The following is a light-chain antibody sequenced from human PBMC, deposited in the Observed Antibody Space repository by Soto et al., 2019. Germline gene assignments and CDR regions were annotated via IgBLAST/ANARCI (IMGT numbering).Light chain of an antibody. CDR1: QGISNY. J-gene: IGKJ1*01. Sequence: DIQMTQSPSSLSASVGDRVTISCRASQGISNYLAWYQQRPGKVPKLLIYAASTLQSGVPSRFSGSGSGTDYTLTISSRQPEDVATYYCQKYNSARWTFGQGTKVDI. CDR2: AAS. V-gene: IGKV1-27*01. CDR3: QKYNSARWT.